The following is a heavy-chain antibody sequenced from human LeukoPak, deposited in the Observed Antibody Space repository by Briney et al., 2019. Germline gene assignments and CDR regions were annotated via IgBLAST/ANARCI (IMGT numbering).Heavy chain of an antibody. CDR2: TYYRSKWYN. D-gene: IGHD5-24*01. CDR3: ARVGRWLQLGPDAFDI. V-gene: IGHV6-1*01. Sequence: PSQTLSLTCAISGDSVSSNSAAWNWIRQSPSRGLEWLGRTYYRSKWYNDYAVSVKSRITINPDTSKNQFSLQLNSVTPQDTAVYYCARVGRWLQLGPDAFDIWGQGTMVTVSS. CDR1: GDSVSSNSAA. J-gene: IGHJ3*02.